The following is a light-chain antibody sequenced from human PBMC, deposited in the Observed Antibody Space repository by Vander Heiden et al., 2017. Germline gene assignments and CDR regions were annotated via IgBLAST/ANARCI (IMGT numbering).Light chain of an antibody. J-gene: IGLJ1*01. CDR3: SSYTNSGTYV. V-gene: IGLV2-14*01. Sequence: QSALTQPASVSGSPGQSITFSCTGTNSDIGVYNYVSWYQQHPGQAPKLMIYEVSNRPSGVSNRFSGSKSGNTASLTISGLQAEDEADYYCSSYTNSGTYVFGTGAKVTVL. CDR2: EVS. CDR1: NSDIGVYNY.